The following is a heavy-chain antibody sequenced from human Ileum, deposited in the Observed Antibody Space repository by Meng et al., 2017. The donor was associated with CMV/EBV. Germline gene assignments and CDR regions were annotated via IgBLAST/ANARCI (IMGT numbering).Heavy chain of an antibody. CDR2: INPYNGAT. V-gene: IGHV1-2*02. CDR1: GYTFSDYY. D-gene: IGHD6-25*01. J-gene: IGHJ4*02. Sequence: QVHLVQSGAEVKKPGASVKVSCKASGYTFSDYYMHWVRQAPGQGFEWMGWINPYNGATDSAQKFQGRVTMTRDTSIDTAFMELTWLKFDDTAVYYCTRGPSSGAFDYWGQGTLVTVSS. CDR3: TRGPSSGAFDY.